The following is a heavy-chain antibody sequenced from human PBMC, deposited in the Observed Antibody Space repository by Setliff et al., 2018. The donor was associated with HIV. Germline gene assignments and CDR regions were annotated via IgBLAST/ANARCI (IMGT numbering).Heavy chain of an antibody. J-gene: IGHJ4*02. V-gene: IGHV1-46*01. Sequence: ASVKVSCKASGYRFPTYEMHWGRQAPGEGLEWIGIITPCGGSTYYAQKFQGRVTLTMDTSTSTFYMELSSLRFEDTAVYYCARAPPSGKARPYYFDYWGQGTLVTVSS. D-gene: IGHD6-13*01. CDR3: ARAPPSGKARPYYFDY. CDR2: ITPCGGST. CDR1: GYRFPTYE.